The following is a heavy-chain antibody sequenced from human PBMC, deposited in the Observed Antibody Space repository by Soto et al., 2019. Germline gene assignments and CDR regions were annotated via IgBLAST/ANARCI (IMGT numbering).Heavy chain of an antibody. CDR3: ARVERGYCSGGSCYGMDV. J-gene: IGHJ6*02. CDR1: GFTFSSYW. D-gene: IGHD2-15*01. V-gene: IGHV3-74*01. Sequence: PGGSLRLSCAASGFTFSSYWMHWVRQAPGKGLVWVSRINSDGSSTSYADSVKGRFTISRDNAKNTLYLQMNSLRAEDTAVYYCARVERGYCSGGSCYGMDVWGQGTTVTVSS. CDR2: INSDGSST.